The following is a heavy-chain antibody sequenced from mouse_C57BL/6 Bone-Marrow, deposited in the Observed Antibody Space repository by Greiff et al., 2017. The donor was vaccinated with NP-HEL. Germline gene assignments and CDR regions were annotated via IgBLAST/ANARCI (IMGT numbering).Heavy chain of an antibody. CDR2: INYSGST. Sequence: EVGTGLAKPFQTLSLTRSVTGYSITSDYWNWIRKFPGNKLEYMGYINYSGSTYYNPSLKSRIFITRDTSKNQYYLQLNSVTTEDTATYYCARAYYSNWFFDYWGQGTTLTVSS. J-gene: IGHJ2*01. CDR1: GYSITSDY. D-gene: IGHD2-5*01. CDR3: ARAYYSNWFFDY. V-gene: IGHV3-8*01.